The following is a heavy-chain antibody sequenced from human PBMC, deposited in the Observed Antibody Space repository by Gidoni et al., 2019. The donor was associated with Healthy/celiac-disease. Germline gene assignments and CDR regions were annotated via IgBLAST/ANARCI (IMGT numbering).Heavy chain of an antibody. CDR1: GGSISSSNW. V-gene: IGHV4-4*02. CDR2: VYHSGST. CDR3: ARDRAGGISTIYYSYGMDV. D-gene: IGHD3-10*01. Sequence: QVQLQESGPGLVKPSGTLSVTGAVSGGSISSSNWWGWVREPPGKGLEWVGEVYHSGSTNYNPSLKSRVTISGDKTKNKFSLKLRSVTAADTAVYYCARDRAGGISTIYYSYGMDVWGQGTTVTVSS. J-gene: IGHJ6*02.